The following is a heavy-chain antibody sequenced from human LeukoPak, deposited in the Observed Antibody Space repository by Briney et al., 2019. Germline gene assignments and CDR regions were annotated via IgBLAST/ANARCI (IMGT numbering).Heavy chain of an antibody. Sequence: SETLSLTCAVYGGSFSGYYWGWIRQPPGKGLEWIGSIYYSGSTYYNPSLKSRVTISVDTSKNQFSLKLRSVTAADTAVYYCARSRSRPLLPPLPKSQYYFDYWGQGTLVTVSS. CDR1: GGSFSGYY. CDR2: IYYSGST. J-gene: IGHJ4*02. V-gene: IGHV4-34*01. CDR3: ARSRSRPLLPPLPKSQYYFDY. D-gene: IGHD2-21*01.